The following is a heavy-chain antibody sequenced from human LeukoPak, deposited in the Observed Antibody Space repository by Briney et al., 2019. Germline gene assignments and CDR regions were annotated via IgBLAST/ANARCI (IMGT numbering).Heavy chain of an antibody. CDR3: ARDREFLSYDFWSGYYDY. CDR1: GGSISSYY. CDR2: IYTSGST. Sequence: KPSETLSLTCTVSGGSISSYYWSWIRQPAGKGLEWIGRIYTSGSTNYNPSLKSRVTMSVDTSKNQFSLKLSSVTAADTAVYNCARDREFLSYDFWSGYYDYWGQGTLVTVSS. D-gene: IGHD3-3*01. V-gene: IGHV4-4*07. J-gene: IGHJ4*02.